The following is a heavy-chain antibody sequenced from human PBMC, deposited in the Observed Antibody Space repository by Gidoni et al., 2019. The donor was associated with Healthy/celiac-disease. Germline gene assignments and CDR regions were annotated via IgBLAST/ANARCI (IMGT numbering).Heavy chain of an antibody. V-gene: IGHV3-21*01. CDR1: GFTFSSYS. CDR2: ISSSSSYI. CDR3: ARDRSGNSGYDFPFDY. Sequence: EVQLVESGGGLVKPGGSLRLSCAASGFTFSSYSMNWVRQAPGKGLEWVSSISSSSSYIYYADSVKGRFTISRDNAKNSLYLQMNSLRAEDTAVYYCARDRSGNSGYDFPFDYWGQGTLVTVSS. D-gene: IGHD5-12*01. J-gene: IGHJ4*02.